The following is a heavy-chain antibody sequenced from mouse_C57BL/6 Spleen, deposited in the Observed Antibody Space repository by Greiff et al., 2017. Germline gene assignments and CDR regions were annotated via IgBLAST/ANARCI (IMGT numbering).Heavy chain of an antibody. CDR2: IYPGSGST. CDR3: ARAGDFTTVVATRYFDV. V-gene: IGHV1-55*01. CDR1: GYTFTSYW. Sequence: QVQLQQPGAELVKPGASVKMSCKASGYTFTSYWITWVKQRPGQGLEWIGDIYPGSGSTKYNEKFKSKATLTVDTSSSSAYMQLSSLTSEDSAVYYCARAGDFTTVVATRYFDVWGTGTTVTVSS. J-gene: IGHJ1*03. D-gene: IGHD1-1*01.